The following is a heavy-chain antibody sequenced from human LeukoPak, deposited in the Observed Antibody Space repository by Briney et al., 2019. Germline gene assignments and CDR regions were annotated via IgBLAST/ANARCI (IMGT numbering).Heavy chain of an antibody. CDR3: ARGLLWFGALDAFDI. V-gene: IGHV1-18*01. Sequence: ASVKVSCKASGYTFSSYGISWVRQAPGQGLEWMGWISAYNGHTNYAQKLQGRVTMTTDTSTSTAYMELRSLRSDDTAVYYCARGLLWFGALDAFDIWGQGTMVTVSS. D-gene: IGHD3-10*01. CDR2: ISAYNGHT. CDR1: GYTFSSYG. J-gene: IGHJ3*02.